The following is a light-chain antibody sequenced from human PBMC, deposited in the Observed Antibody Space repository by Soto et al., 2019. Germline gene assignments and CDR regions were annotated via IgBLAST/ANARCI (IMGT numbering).Light chain of an antibody. Sequence: EPVLTQSPGTVSLSPGERATLSCTTSQSVRSNYLAWYQQKPGQAPRLLIYGVFSRATGIPDRFSGSGSGTDFTLTISGLEPEDSAVDYCQHYDGSPRTFGQGTKLEI. CDR2: GVF. J-gene: IGKJ2*01. V-gene: IGKV3-20*01. CDR3: QHYDGSPRT. CDR1: QSVRSNY.